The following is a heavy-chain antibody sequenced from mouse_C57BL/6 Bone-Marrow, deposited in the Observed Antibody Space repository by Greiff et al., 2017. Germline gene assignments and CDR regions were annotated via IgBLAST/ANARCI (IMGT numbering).Heavy chain of an antibody. CDR1: GYTFTSYW. Sequence: QVQLQQPGAELVKPGASVKLSCKASGYTFTSYWMHWVKQRPGQGLEWIGMIHPNSGSTNYNEKFKIKATLTVDKPSSTAYMQLSILTSEDSAVYDCARFHYGSDDYYAMDYWGQGTSVTVSS. J-gene: IGHJ4*01. CDR3: ARFHYGSDDYYAMDY. CDR2: IHPNSGST. V-gene: IGHV1-64*01. D-gene: IGHD2-2*01.